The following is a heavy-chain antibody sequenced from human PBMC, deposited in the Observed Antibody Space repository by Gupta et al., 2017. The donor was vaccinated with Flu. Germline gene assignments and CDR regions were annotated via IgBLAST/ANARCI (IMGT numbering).Heavy chain of an antibody. J-gene: IGHJ4*02. CDR2: ISNTGTT. Sequence: EGQLLESGGGLVRPGGALRLSCTASGFTFDRYAMTWVRQAPGKGLEWVSVISNTGTTFYSDSVKGRFTISRDNSKNTLHLQMNSLRAEDTAVYYCAKAFDTITVLRRGFDYWGQGALVTVSS. CDR1: GFTFDRYA. CDR3: AKAFDTITVLRRGFDY. V-gene: IGHV3-23*01. D-gene: IGHD5-12*01.